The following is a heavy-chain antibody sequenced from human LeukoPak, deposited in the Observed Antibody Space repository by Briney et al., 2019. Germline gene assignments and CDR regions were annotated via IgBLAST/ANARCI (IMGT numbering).Heavy chain of an antibody. J-gene: IGHJ4*02. CDR1: EFTFTNYA. CDR3: AKDHTGYGSGSLRYFDY. D-gene: IGHD3-10*01. CDR2: ISSSGDNT. V-gene: IGHV3-23*01. Sequence: GGSLRLSCAASEFTFTNYATSWVRQAPGKGLEWVSTISSSGDNTYYADSVKGRFTISRDNSKNTLYLQMNSLRAEDTAVYYCAKDHTGYGSGSLRYFDYWGQGTLVTVSS.